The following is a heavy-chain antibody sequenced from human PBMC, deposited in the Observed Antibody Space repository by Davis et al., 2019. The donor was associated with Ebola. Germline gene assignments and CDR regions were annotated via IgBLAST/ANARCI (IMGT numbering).Heavy chain of an antibody. V-gene: IGHV1-2*02. CDR1: GYTFTGYY. CDR2: INPNSGGT. Sequence: SVKVSCKASGYTFTGYYMHWVRQAPGQGLEWMGWINPNSGGTNYAQKFQGRVTMTRDTSISTAYMELSRLRSDDTAVYYCARDSSTVTTTWFDPWGQGTLVTVSS. D-gene: IGHD4-17*01. CDR3: ARDSSTVTTTWFDP. J-gene: IGHJ5*02.